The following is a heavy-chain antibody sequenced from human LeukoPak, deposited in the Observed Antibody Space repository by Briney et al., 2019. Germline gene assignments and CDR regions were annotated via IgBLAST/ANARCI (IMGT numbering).Heavy chain of an antibody. CDR3: AREGDLYDRSTSSQFDY. D-gene: IGHD3-22*01. J-gene: IGHJ4*02. Sequence: GGSLRLSCAASGFTFRRFEMNWVREAPGEGLEGVSYISGTGAAMYYADSVKGRFTISRDNAKNSLYLQMNSLRAEDTAVYYCAREGDLYDRSTSSQFDYWGQGTLVTVSS. CDR2: ISGTGAAM. V-gene: IGHV3-48*03. CDR1: GFTFRRFE.